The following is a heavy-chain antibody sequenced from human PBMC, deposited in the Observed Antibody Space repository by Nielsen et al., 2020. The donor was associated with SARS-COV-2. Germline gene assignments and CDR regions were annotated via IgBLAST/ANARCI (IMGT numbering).Heavy chain of an antibody. J-gene: IGHJ4*02. CDR1: GFTFSQYW. D-gene: IGHD1-1*01. CDR3: ARVPWNDWCFDY. Sequence: GESLKISCAASGFTFSQYWMTWVRQAPGKGLEWVANIKEDGSEKYYVDSVKGRFTISRDNAKNSLYLQMNSLRAEDTAVYYCARVPWNDWCFDYWGQGTLVTVSS. CDR2: IKEDGSEK. V-gene: IGHV3-7*03.